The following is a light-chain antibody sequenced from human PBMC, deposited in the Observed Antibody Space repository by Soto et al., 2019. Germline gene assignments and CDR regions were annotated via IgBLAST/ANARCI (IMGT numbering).Light chain of an antibody. CDR3: QQRSNWQYT. J-gene: IGKJ2*01. Sequence: ELVLTQSPATLSLSPGERATLSCRASQSVSGYSAWYQQKPGQAPRLLIYDTSNRATGIPARFSGSGSGTXFTLTISGLEPEDFAVYYCQQRSNWQYTFGLGTRLEIK. CDR1: QSVSGY. V-gene: IGKV3-11*01. CDR2: DTS.